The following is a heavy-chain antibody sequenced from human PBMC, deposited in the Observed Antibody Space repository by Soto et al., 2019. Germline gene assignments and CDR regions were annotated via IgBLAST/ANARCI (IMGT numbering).Heavy chain of an antibody. D-gene: IGHD3-16*01. CDR2: ISWNSVSI. V-gene: IGHV3-9*01. J-gene: IGHJ5*02. CDR1: GFTFDDYA. Sequence: GGSLRLSCAASGFTFDDYAMHWVRQAPGKGLEWVSGISWNSVSIDYADSVKGRFIISRDNAKNSLYLQMNSLRAEDTALYYCAKDIMAQLPWGRFDPWGQGTLVTVSS. CDR3: AKDIMAQLPWGRFDP.